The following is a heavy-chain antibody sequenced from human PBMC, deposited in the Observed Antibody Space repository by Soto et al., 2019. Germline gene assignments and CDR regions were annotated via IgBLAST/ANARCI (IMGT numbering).Heavy chain of an antibody. Sequence: PGGSLRLSCAGSGFTFGHSYMSWIRQSPGKGLEWLSYISPGSRYPAYADSVKGRFTISRDNAKRSLYLQMMSLTAEDTAIYYCVRGGGGGLFDPWGQGTMVTVSS. J-gene: IGHJ5*02. V-gene: IGHV3-11*06. CDR3: VRGGGGGLFDP. CDR2: ISPGSRYP. D-gene: IGHD2-15*01. CDR1: GFTFGHSY.